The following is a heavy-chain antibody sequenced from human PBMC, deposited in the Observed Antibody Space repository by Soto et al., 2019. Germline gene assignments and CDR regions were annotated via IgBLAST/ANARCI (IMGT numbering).Heavy chain of an antibody. J-gene: IGHJ5*02. D-gene: IGHD6-6*01. Sequence: PSETLSLTCTVSGGSISSGGYYWSWIRPHPGKGLEWIGYIYYSGSTYYTPSLKSRVTISVDTSKNQFSLKLSSVTAADTAVYYCARARSSIAALWAGRIGWLDPWGQGTLVTVAS. CDR1: GGSISSGGYY. CDR3: ARARSSIAALWAGRIGWLDP. CDR2: IYYSGST. V-gene: IGHV4-31*03.